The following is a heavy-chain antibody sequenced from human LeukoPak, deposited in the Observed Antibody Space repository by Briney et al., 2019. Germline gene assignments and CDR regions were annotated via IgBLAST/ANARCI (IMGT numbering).Heavy chain of an antibody. CDR2: IWYDGSNK. CDR3: AKDGYYDYVWGSYRPPAYFDY. Sequence: PGGSLRLSCAASGFTFSSHGMHWVRQAPGKGLEWVAVIWYDGSNKYYADSVKGRFTISRDNSKNTLYLQMNSLRAEDTAVYYCAKDGYYDYVWGSYRPPAYFDYWGQGTLVTVSS. CDR1: GFTFSSHG. V-gene: IGHV3-33*06. D-gene: IGHD3-16*02. J-gene: IGHJ4*02.